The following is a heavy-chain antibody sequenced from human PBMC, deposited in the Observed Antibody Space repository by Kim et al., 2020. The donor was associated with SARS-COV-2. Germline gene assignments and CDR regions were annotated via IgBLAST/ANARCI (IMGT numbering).Heavy chain of an antibody. D-gene: IGHD5-12*01. Sequence: YVETVKGRFTISRDNTKNSLYLQMNSLRAEDTAVYYCARVGIVAGSFYYWGQGTLVTVSS. CDR3: ARVGIVAGSFYY. J-gene: IGHJ4*02. V-gene: IGHV3-7*01.